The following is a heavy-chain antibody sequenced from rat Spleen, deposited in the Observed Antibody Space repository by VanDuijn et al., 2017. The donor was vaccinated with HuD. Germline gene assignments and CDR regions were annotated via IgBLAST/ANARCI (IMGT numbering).Heavy chain of an antibody. V-gene: IGHV5-62*01. CDR3: ARDPSNYGGYRFDY. Sequence: AAQLVESGGGLVQPGKSLKLSCSASGFTFSSYGMHWIRQAPGKGLDWVAYISISSCTVYADAVKERFTISRDNAKNTLYLQLNSLKSEDTAIYYCARDPSNYGGYRFDYWGHGVMVTVSS. CDR1: GFTFSSYG. J-gene: IGHJ2*01. D-gene: IGHD1-11*01. CDR2: ISISSCT.